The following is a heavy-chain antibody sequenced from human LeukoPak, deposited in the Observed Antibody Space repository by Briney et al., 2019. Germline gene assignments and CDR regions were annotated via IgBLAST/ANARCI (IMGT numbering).Heavy chain of an antibody. CDR2: IYYSGST. CDR3: ARLAHSGSPVWYFDY. CDR1: GGSISSYY. J-gene: IGHJ4*02. V-gene: IGHV4-59*01. D-gene: IGHD3-22*01. Sequence: SETLSLTCTVSGGSISSYYWSWIRQPPGKGLEWIGYIYYSGSTNYNPSLKSRVTISVDTSKNQFSLKLSSVTAADTAVYYCARLAHSGSPVWYFDYWGQGTLVTVSS.